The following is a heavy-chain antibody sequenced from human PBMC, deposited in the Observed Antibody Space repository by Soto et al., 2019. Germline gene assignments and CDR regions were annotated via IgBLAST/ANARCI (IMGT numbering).Heavy chain of an antibody. CDR1: GGSISSYY. CDR2: IYYSGST. D-gene: IGHD5-18*01. CDR3: AREGYSYGPEYYYYYMDV. J-gene: IGHJ6*03. V-gene: IGHV4-59*01. Sequence: LSLTCTVSGGSISSYYWSWIRQPPGKGLEWIGYIYYSGSTNYNPSLKSRVTISVDTSKNQFSLKLSSVTAADTAVYYCAREGYSYGPEYYYYYMDVWGKGTTVTVSS.